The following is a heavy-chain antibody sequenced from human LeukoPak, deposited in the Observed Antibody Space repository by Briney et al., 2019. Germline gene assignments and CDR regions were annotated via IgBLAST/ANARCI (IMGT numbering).Heavy chain of an antibody. CDR1: GFTFSSYS. CDR2: ISSSSSYI. Sequence: KSGGSLRLSCAASGFTFSSYSMNWVRQAPGKGLEWVSSISSSSSYIYYADSVKGRFTISRDNAKNSLYLQMNSLRDEDTAVYYCARDGGYYYDSSGYRYWGQGTLVTVSS. J-gene: IGHJ4*02. CDR3: ARDGGYYYDSSGYRY. D-gene: IGHD3-22*01. V-gene: IGHV3-21*01.